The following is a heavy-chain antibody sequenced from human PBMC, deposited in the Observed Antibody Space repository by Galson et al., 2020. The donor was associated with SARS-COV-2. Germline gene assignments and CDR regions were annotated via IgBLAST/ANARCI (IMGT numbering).Heavy chain of an antibody. D-gene: IGHD2-2*01. V-gene: IGHV1-8*01. CDR3: ARCSSTSKNYYYYYMDV. Sequence: ASVKVSCKASGYTFTSYDINWVRQATGQGLEWMGWMNPNSGNTCYAQKFQGRVTMTRNTSISTAYMELSSLRSEDTAVYYCARCSSTSKNYYYYYMDVWGKGTTVTVSS. J-gene: IGHJ6*03. CDR1: GYTFTSYD. CDR2: MNPNSGNT.